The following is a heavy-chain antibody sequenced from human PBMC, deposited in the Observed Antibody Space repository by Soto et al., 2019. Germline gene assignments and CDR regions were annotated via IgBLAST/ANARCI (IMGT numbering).Heavy chain of an antibody. D-gene: IGHD5-18*01. CDR3: SRGILV. V-gene: IGHV4-31*03. J-gene: IGHJ4*02. CDR2: ISYAGST. Sequence: QVQLQESGPGLVKPSQTLSLTCTVSGGSINSGGYCWSWIRQHPGKGLEWIGCISYAGSTSYNASLNSRVTISVDTSKNQFSLKLSSVTAADTAVYSCSRGILVWGQGTLITVSS. CDR1: GGSINSGGYC.